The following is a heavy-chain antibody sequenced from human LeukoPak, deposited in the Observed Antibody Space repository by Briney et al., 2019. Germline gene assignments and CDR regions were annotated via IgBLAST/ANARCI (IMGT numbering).Heavy chain of an antibody. CDR1: GFTFDDYA. V-gene: IGHV3-9*03. J-gene: IGHJ4*02. D-gene: IGHD6-6*01. Sequence: GGSLGLSCAASGFTFDDYAMHWVRQAQGKGLERVSGICWNSDSIGYADSVKGRFTISRDNAKNSLYLQMNSLRAEDMALYYCAKCVGPGTYSSSSYDYWGQGTLVTVSS. CDR2: ICWNSDSI. CDR3: AKCVGPGTYSSSSYDY.